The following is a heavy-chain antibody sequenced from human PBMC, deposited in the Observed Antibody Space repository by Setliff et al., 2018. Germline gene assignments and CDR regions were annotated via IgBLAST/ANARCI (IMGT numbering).Heavy chain of an antibody. CDR1: GFTFTNYW. CDR2: IKQDGSEK. Sequence: PGGSLRLSCVASGFTFTNYWLSWVRQVPGKGLEWVAKIKQDGSEKNYVDSAKGRFTISRDNGKNSVYLQMNSLRAEDTAVYYCVPIRFGELDYWGQGTLVNVSS. J-gene: IGHJ4*02. V-gene: IGHV3-7*03. CDR3: VPIRFGELDY. D-gene: IGHD3-10*01.